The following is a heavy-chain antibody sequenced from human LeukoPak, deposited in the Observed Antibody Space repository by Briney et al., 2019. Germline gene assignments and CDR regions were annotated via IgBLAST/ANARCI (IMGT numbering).Heavy chain of an antibody. CDR1: GGSISSHY. D-gene: IGHD2-2*01. J-gene: IGHJ6*03. CDR2: IYYSGST. Sequence: PSETLSLTCTVSGGSISSHYWSWIRQPPGKGLVWIGYIYYSGSTNYNPSLKSRVTISVDTSKNQFSLKLSSVTAADTAVYYCARVPAAGFHSYYYYMDVWGKGTTVTVSS. V-gene: IGHV4-59*11. CDR3: ARVPAAGFHSYYYYMDV.